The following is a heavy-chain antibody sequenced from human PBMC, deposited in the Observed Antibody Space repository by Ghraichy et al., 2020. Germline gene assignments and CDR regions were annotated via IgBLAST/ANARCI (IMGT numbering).Heavy chain of an antibody. D-gene: IGHD2-2*01. Sequence: GESLNISCAASGFTFSSYSMNWVRQAPGKGLEWVSSISSSSYIYYADSVKGRFTISRDNAKNSLYLQMNSLRAEDTAVYYCARDPSTSPYWGYFDYWGQGTLVTVSS. J-gene: IGHJ4*02. CDR1: GFTFSSYS. CDR3: ARDPSTSPYWGYFDY. V-gene: IGHV3-21*01. CDR2: ISSSSYI.